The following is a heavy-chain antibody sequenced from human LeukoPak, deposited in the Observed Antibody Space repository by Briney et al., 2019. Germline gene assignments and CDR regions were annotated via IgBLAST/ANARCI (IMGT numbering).Heavy chain of an antibody. V-gene: IGHV4-34*01. D-gene: IGHD2-2*01. CDR1: GGSFSGHY. CDR2: INHSGST. J-gene: IGHJ6*04. Sequence: SETLSLTCAVYGGSFSGHYWSWIRQPPGKGLEWIGEINHSGSTNYNPSLKSRVTISVDTSKNQFSLKLSSVTAADTAVYYCARGCSSTSCSSTPNGMDVWGKGTTVTVSS. CDR3: ARGCSSTSCSSTPNGMDV.